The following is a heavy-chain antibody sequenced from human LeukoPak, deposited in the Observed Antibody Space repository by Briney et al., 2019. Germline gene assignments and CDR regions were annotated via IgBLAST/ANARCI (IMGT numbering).Heavy chain of an antibody. D-gene: IGHD6-13*01. CDR1: GGSITSYY. CDR2: ISDSGST. Sequence: SETLSLTCTVSGGSITSYYWTWIRQPPGKGLEWIGYISDSGSTIYNPSLKSRVTISADTSKNQFSLKLSSVTAADTAVYFCASYSSTWPNYYFDYWGQGILVTVSS. CDR3: ASYSSTWPNYYFDY. J-gene: IGHJ4*02. V-gene: IGHV4-59*08.